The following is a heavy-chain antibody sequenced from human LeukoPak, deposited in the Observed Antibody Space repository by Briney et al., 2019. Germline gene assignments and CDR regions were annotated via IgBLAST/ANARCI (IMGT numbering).Heavy chain of an antibody. Sequence: SETLSLTCTVSGDSINNYYWSWIRQSPGKGLEWLGYIYYTGSTDYNPSLKARVTISVDTSKPQVSLRLSSVTAADTAVYYCARSGGKYQGRAFDYWGQGALVTVPS. J-gene: IGHJ4*02. V-gene: IGHV4-59*01. CDR1: GDSINNYY. CDR2: IYYTGST. D-gene: IGHD2-2*01. CDR3: ARSGGKYQGRAFDY.